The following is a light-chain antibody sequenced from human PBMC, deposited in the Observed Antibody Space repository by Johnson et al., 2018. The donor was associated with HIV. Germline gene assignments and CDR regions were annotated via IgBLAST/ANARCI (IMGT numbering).Light chain of an antibody. V-gene: IGLV1-51*02. Sequence: QSVLTQPPSVSAAPGQKVTISCSGSSSNIGNNYVSWYQQLPGRAPKLLIYENNKRPSGIPDRFSGSTSGTSATLGITGLQTGDEADYYCGTWDSSLSPGGVFGTGTKVTV. CDR2: ENN. CDR3: GTWDSSLSPGGV. J-gene: IGLJ1*01. CDR1: SSNIGNNY.